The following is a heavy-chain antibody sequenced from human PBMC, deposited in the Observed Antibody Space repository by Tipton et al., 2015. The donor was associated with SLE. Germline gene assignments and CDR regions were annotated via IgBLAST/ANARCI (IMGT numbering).Heavy chain of an antibody. CDR3: ARDLYSNYDFFDY. CDR2: MPYDGSSE. Sequence: SLRLSCAASGFTFRSYAITWVRQAPGKGLEWVAIMPYDGSSESYADSVKGRFTISRDNSKNTLYLQMNSLRAEDTAVYYCARDLYSNYDFFDYWGQGTLVTVSS. V-gene: IGHV3-30*04. D-gene: IGHD4-11*01. CDR1: GFTFRSYA. J-gene: IGHJ4*02.